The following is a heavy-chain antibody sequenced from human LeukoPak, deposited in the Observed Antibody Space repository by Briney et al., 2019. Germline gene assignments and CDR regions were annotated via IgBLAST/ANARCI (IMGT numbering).Heavy chain of an antibody. CDR2: IIPILGIA. CDR1: GGTFSSYA. D-gene: IGHD5-12*01. J-gene: IGHJ3*02. CDR3: ARVFPSGYGPDAFDI. Sequence: GASVNVSCKASGGTFSSYAISWVRQAPGQGLEWMGRIIPILGIANYAQKFQGRVTITADKSTSTAYMELSSLRSEDTAVYYCARVFPSGYGPDAFDIWGQGTMVTVSS. V-gene: IGHV1-69*04.